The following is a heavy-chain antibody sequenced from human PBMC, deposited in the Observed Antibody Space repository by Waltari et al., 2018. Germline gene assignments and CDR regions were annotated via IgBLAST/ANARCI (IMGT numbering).Heavy chain of an antibody. V-gene: IGHV3-48*01. CDR3: AGGQHSYDRSDYNGAFDI. D-gene: IGHD3-22*01. CDR1: GFAFGRYT. CDR2: ISGRDDII. J-gene: IGHJ3*02. Sequence: EVQVVESGGGLVQPGGSLRLSCAASGFAFGRYTMTCVRQAPGQGVDGVAYISGRDDIIYADSVKGRFTISRDNVKNSVYLQMSSLRAEDTAVYYCAGGQHSYDRSDYNGAFDIWGQGTMVTVSS.